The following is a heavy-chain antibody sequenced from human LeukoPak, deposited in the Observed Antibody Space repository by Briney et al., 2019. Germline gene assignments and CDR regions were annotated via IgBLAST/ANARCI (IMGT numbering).Heavy chain of an antibody. D-gene: IGHD3-10*01. J-gene: IGHJ4*02. V-gene: IGHV4-34*01. CDR1: GGSFSGYY. Sequence: SETLSLTCAVYGGSFSGYYWSWIRQPPGKGLEWIGEINHSGSTNYNPSLKSRVTISVDTSKNQFSLKLSSVTAADTAVYYCARLKKVGPRFITMVRGVNFSYYFDYWGQGTLVTVSS. CDR3: ARLKKVGPRFITMVRGVNFSYYFDY. CDR2: INHSGST.